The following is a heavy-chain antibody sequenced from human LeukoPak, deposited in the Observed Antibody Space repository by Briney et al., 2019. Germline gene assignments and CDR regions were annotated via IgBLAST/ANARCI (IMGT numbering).Heavy chain of an antibody. V-gene: IGHV4-4*02. J-gene: IGHJ4*02. Sequence: SGTLSLICGVSGGSVSSTNWWTWVRQPPGKGLEWIGEVHLDGRTNYNPSLESRLTMSVDLSENHISLKLTSVTAADTAVYYCARLQYYYDSNGYYSLYYFDYWGQGTVVTVSS. CDR1: GGSVSSTNW. CDR3: ARLQYYYDSNGYYSLYYFDY. CDR2: VHLDGRT. D-gene: IGHD3-22*01.